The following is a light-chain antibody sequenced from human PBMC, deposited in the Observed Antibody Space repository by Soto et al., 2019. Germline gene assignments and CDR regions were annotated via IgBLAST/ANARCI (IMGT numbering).Light chain of an antibody. Sequence: DIQMTQSPSTLSASVGDRVTITCRASQSISSWLAWYQQKPGKAPKLLIYDASSLESGVPSRFNGSGSGTEFTLTISSLQPDDFATYYCQQYNSWWTLGQGTKV. CDR2: DAS. J-gene: IGKJ1*01. CDR1: QSISSW. CDR3: QQYNSWWT. V-gene: IGKV1-5*01.